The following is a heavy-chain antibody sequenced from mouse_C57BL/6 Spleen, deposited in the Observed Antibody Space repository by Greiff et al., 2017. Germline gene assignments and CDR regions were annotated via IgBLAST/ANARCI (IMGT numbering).Heavy chain of an antibody. Sequence: QVQLQQPGAELVKLGASVKLSCKVSGYTFTSYWLHWVKQRPGQGLEWIGMIHPNSGSTNYNEKFKSKATLTVDKASSSAYMPLSSLTSEDSAVFYCARHYGSNYGGASWFACWRQETLVTVSA. CDR3: ARHYGSNYGGASWFAC. V-gene: IGHV1-64*01. D-gene: IGHD1-1*01. CDR2: IHPNSGST. CDR1: GYTFTSYW. J-gene: IGHJ3*01.